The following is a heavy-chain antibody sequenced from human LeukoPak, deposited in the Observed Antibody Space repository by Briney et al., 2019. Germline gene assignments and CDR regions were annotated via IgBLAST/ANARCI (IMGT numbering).Heavy chain of an antibody. J-gene: IGHJ6*02. V-gene: IGHV3-23*01. CDR3: AKNDGYRYGRNYGMDV. Sequence: GGSLRLSCAASGFTFSSYGMSWVRQAPGQGLEWVSGISGSGGATYYADSVKGRFTMSRGNSKNTLYLQMNSLRADDTVIYYCAKNDGYRYGRNYGMDVWGQGTTVTVSS. CDR1: GFTFSSYG. CDR2: ISGSGGAT. D-gene: IGHD5-18*01.